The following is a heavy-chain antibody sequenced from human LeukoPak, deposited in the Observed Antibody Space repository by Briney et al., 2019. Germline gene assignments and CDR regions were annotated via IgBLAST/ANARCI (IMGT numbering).Heavy chain of an antibody. V-gene: IGHV3-30*18. Sequence: PGGSLRLSCAASGFSFSNYVMHWVRQAPAKGLEWVAVIRYDASEKYYADSVKGRFTISRDNPKNTLYLHMNSLRAEDTAVYYCAKEITGGLDVWGPGTTVIVSS. J-gene: IGHJ6*02. CDR2: IRYDASEK. D-gene: IGHD3-16*01. CDR3: AKEITGGLDV. CDR1: GFSFSNYV.